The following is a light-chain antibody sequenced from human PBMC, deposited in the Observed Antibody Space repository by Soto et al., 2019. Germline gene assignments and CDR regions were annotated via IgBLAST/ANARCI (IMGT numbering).Light chain of an antibody. CDR1: QDISNS. Sequence: EIVMMQSPATLSVSPGERVTLSCRASQDISNSLAWYQQKPGQAPRLLIYGASTWASGIPARFSGSGSGTDFTLTISSLQSEDFAVYYCQQYNDWPSLTFGGGTKVDIK. V-gene: IGKV3-15*01. CDR3: QQYNDWPSLT. CDR2: GAS. J-gene: IGKJ4*01.